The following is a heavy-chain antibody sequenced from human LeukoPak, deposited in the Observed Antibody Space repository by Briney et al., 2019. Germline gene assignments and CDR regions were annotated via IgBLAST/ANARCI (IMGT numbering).Heavy chain of an antibody. J-gene: IGHJ4*02. CDR1: GGSISSGGYS. D-gene: IGHD3-3*01. Sequence: SETLSLTCAVSGGSISSGGYSWSWIRQPPGKGLEWMGCIYHSGSTYYNPSLKSRVTISVDRPKNQFSLKLSSVTAADTAVYYCARSVEMGPHYDFWSGYFDYWGQGTLVTVSS. V-gene: IGHV4-30-2*01. CDR3: ARSVEMGPHYDFWSGYFDY. CDR2: IYHSGST.